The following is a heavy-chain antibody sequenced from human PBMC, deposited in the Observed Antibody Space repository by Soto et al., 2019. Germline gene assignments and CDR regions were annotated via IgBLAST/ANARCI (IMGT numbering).Heavy chain of an antibody. J-gene: IGHJ6*02. Sequence: ASETLSLTCTVSGGSISSSSYYWGWIRQPPGKGLEWIGSIYYSGSTYYNPSLKSRVTISVDTSKNQFSLKLSSVTAADTAVYYCARLSYDFWGAVRDYGMDVWGQGTTVTVSS. D-gene: IGHD3-3*01. CDR3: ARLSYDFWGAVRDYGMDV. CDR1: GGSISSSSYY. V-gene: IGHV4-39*01. CDR2: IYYSGST.